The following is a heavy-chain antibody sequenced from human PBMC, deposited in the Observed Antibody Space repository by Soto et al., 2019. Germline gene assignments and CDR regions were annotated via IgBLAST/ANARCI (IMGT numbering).Heavy chain of an antibody. CDR2: ISPSTSHI. CDR3: SGCSGGACHRNYGMDV. CDR1: GFTFSSCT. D-gene: IGHD2-15*01. J-gene: IGHJ6*02. V-gene: IGHV3-21*01. Sequence: EVHLVESGGGLVKPGGSLRLSCAVSGFTFSSCTMNWVRQAPGKGLEWVSSISPSTSHIYYTDSVKGRFTISRDNAKNSLLLQRNSLRAEDTAVYYCSGCSGGACHRNYGMDVWGQGTTVTVSS.